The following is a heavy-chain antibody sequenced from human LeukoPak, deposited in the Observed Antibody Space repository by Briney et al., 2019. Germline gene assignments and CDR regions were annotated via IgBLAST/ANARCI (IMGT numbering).Heavy chain of an antibody. D-gene: IGHD4-23*01. CDR3: TSEEDDYRGRTGY. Sequence: GGSLRLSCAASRFTFSNAYIMWVRQAPGKGLEWVGRIKSKGDGGTTDYAAPVKDRFTTSRDDSKNILYLQMNSLKTEDTAIYYCTSEEDDYRGRTGYWGQGTLVTVSS. V-gene: IGHV3-15*01. J-gene: IGHJ4*02. CDR1: RFTFSNAY. CDR2: IKSKGDGGTT.